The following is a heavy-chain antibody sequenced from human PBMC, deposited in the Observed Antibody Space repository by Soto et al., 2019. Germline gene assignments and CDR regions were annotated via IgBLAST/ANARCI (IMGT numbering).Heavy chain of an antibody. Sequence: SETLSLTCTVSGGSISSGDYYWSWIRQPPGKGLEWIGYIYYSGSTYYNPSLKSRVTISVDTSKNQFSLKLSSVTAADTAVYYCARAYYDSSGPHFDYWGQGTLVTAPQ. D-gene: IGHD3-22*01. CDR1: GGSISSGDYY. J-gene: IGHJ4*02. V-gene: IGHV4-30-4*01. CDR2: IYYSGST. CDR3: ARAYYDSSGPHFDY.